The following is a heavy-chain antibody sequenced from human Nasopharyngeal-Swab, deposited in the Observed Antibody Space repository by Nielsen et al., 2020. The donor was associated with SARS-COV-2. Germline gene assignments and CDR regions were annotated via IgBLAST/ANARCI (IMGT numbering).Heavy chain of an antibody. Sequence: GGSLRLSCAASGFTFSSYSMNWVRQAPGKGLEWVSSISSSSSYIYYADSVKGRFTISRDNAKNSLYLQMNSLRAEDTAVYYCTTDRGITIFGVVIDYYYMDVWGKGTTVTVSS. V-gene: IGHV3-21*03. CDR2: ISSSSSYI. CDR1: GFTFSSYS. D-gene: IGHD3-3*01. J-gene: IGHJ6*03. CDR3: TTDRGITIFGVVIDYYYMDV.